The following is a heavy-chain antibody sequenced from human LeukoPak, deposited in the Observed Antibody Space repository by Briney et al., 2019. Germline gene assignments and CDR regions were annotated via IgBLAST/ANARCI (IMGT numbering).Heavy chain of an antibody. V-gene: IGHV4-34*01. D-gene: IGHD6-19*01. CDR3: ARVWVIGQWPPTYNWFDP. J-gene: IGHJ5*02. CDR1: GGSSGGNY. CDR2: IDHSGST. Sequence: KPSETLSLTCAVYGGSSGGNYWSWARQPPGKGLEWIGEIDHSGSTNYNPSLKSRVTISVDTSKNQFSLKLSSVTAADTAVYYCARVWVIGQWPPTYNWFDPWGQGTLVTVSS.